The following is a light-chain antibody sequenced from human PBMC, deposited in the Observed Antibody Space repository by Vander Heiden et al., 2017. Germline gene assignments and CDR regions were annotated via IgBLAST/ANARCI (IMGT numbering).Light chain of an antibody. CDR3: QEYNTYSWT. Sequence: DIQMTQSPSTLSASVGDRVTITCRASQSITGWLAWYQQKPGKAPKLLIYDASTLESGVPSRFSGSGSGTEFTLTISSLQPDAFATYYCQEYNTYSWTFGQGTNVEIK. V-gene: IGKV1-5*01. J-gene: IGKJ1*01. CDR2: DAS. CDR1: QSITGW.